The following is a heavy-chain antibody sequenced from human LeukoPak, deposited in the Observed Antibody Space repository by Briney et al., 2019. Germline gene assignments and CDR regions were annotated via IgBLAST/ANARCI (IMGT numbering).Heavy chain of an antibody. D-gene: IGHD3-16*01. CDR1: GFTFSDYD. CDR2: ISSSGNTM. J-gene: IGHJ3*02. Sequence: PGGSLRLSCAASGFTFSDYDMHWVRLAPGKGLEWLAYISSSGNTMYRADSVKGRFTISRDNAESSLFLQMSSLRGEDTAVYYCARASLMIMSGGVKDAFDMWGPGTMVAVSS. CDR3: ARASLMIMSGGVKDAFDM. V-gene: IGHV3-48*03.